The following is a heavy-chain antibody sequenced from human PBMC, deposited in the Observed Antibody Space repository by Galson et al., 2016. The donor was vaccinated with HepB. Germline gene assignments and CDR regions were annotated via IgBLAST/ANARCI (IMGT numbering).Heavy chain of an antibody. D-gene: IGHD5-12*01. V-gene: IGHV4-59*12. Sequence: LYLTCTVSGDSIRSYFWSWLRQPPGQGLEWIGYIFHSGSTNYNPALKSPVTISVDTSKNQFSLKLTSVPAADTAVYYCARDFCRYSGYDSVGRVDYWGQGTLVTVSS. CDR1: GDSIRSYF. CDR3: ARDFCRYSGYDSVGRVDY. CDR2: IFHSGST. J-gene: IGHJ4*02.